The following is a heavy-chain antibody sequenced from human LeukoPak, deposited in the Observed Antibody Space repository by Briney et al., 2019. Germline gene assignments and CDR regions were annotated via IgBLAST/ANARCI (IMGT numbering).Heavy chain of an antibody. J-gene: IGHJ4*02. CDR2: INHGGST. V-gene: IGHV4-34*01. CDR1: GGSFSPYY. D-gene: IGHD3-10*01. CDR3: VRHGNTLGSGTNFDN. Sequence: SETLSLTCAVYGGSFSPYYWSWIRQSPGKGLEWIAEINHGGSTKCNPSLKSRVTISLDTSNNQFSLKLTSVTAADTAVYYCVRHGNTLGSGTNFDNWGQGTLVTVSS.